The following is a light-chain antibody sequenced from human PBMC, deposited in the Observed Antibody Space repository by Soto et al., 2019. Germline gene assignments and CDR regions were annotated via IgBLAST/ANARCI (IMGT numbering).Light chain of an antibody. CDR1: SSDVGGYNY. CDR3: SSYTSTNSWV. Sequence: QLVLTQSASVSGSPGQSITISCTGTSSDVGGYNYVSWYQQHPGKAPKLIIYDVSNRPSGVSTRFSGSKSGNTASLTISGLQAEDEADYSCSSYTSTNSWVFGGGTKLTVL. CDR2: DVS. V-gene: IGLV2-14*01. J-gene: IGLJ3*02.